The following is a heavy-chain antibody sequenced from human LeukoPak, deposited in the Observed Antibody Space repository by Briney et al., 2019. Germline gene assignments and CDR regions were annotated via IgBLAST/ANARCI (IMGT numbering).Heavy chain of an antibody. CDR2: INSDGSNT. Sequence: GGSLRLSCATSGFTFSRYWMHWVRQAPGKGLEWVSYINSDGSNTNYADSVKGRFTISRDNAKNTLYLQMNSLRGEDTAVYYWARGGFGTGIDYWGQGTLVTVSS. CDR3: ARGGFGTGIDY. CDR1: GFTFSRYW. V-gene: IGHV3-74*01. D-gene: IGHD3/OR15-3a*01. J-gene: IGHJ4*02.